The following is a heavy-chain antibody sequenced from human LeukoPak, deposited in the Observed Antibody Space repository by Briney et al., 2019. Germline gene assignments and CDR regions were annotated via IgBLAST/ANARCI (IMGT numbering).Heavy chain of an antibody. CDR1: GFTFSSYS. CDR3: ARGHYYGSGTYDYYFDY. CDR2: ITATSSYI. J-gene: IGHJ4*02. V-gene: IGHV3-21*01. D-gene: IGHD3-10*01. Sequence: GGSLRLSCAASGFTFSSYSMNWVRHAPRKGLEWVSSITATSSYIYYADSVKGRFTISRDNAKNSLYLQMNSLRAEDTALYYCARGHYYGSGTYDYYFDYWGQGTLVTVSS.